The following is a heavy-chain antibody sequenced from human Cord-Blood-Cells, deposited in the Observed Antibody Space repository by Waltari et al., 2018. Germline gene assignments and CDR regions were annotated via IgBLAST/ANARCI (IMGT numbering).Heavy chain of an antibody. CDR3: TLTGASRGWFDP. CDR1: GYSFPGYS. J-gene: IGHJ5*02. D-gene: IGHD7-27*01. CDR2: INPNSGGT. Sequence: VQLVQSGAEVKKPGASVKVSCKASGYSFPGYSLHRVRQAPGQGLEWMGWINPNSGGTNYAQKFQGRVTMTRDTSISTAYMELSRLRSDDTAVYYCTLTGASRGWFDPWGQGTLVTVSS. V-gene: IGHV1-2*02.